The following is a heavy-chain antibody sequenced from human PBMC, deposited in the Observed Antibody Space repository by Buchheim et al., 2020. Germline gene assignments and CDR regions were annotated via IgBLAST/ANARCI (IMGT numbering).Heavy chain of an antibody. V-gene: IGHV4-39*07. J-gene: IGHJ4*02. CDR3: ARDVFSIGSPSGY. D-gene: IGHD6-19*01. CDR2: IDYSGST. CDR1: GSSISSSNYY. Sequence: LQLQESGPGLVKPSETLSLTCTVSGSSISSSNYYWGWVRQPPGKGLEWIGSIDYSGSTFYNPSLKSRVTISVDKSKNQFSLKLSSVTAADTAVYYCARDVFSIGSPSGYWGQGTL.